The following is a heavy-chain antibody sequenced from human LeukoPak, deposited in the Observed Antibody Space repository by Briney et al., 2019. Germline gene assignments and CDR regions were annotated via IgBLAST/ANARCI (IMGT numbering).Heavy chain of an antibody. J-gene: IGHJ1*01. CDR3: ARPPLDDYDSSGYGEYVQH. D-gene: IGHD3-22*01. CDR2: IYPGDSDT. Sequence: GESLKISCKGSGHSFTSYWIGWVRQMPGKGLDWMGIIYPGDSDTRYRPSFQGQVTISAAKSISTAYLQWSSLKASNTAMYYCARPPLDDYDSSGYGEYVQHWGQGTLVTVSS. CDR1: GHSFTSYW. V-gene: IGHV5-51*01.